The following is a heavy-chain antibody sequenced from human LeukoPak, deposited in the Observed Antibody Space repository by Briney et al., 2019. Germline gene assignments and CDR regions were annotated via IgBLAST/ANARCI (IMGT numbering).Heavy chain of an antibody. J-gene: IGHJ6*02. CDR1: GYTFTSYY. CDR3: ARVRSGTNYYYGMDV. CDR2: INPSGGST. Sequence: LWASVKVSCKASGYTFTSYYMHWVRQAPGQGLEWVGIINPSGGSTSYAQTFQGRVTMTRDTSTSTVYMELSSLRSEDTAVYYCARVRSGTNYYYGMDVWGQGTTVTVSS. V-gene: IGHV1-46*01. D-gene: IGHD3-3*01.